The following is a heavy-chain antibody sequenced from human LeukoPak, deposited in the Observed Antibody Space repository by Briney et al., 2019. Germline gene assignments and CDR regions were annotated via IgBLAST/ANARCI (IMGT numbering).Heavy chain of an antibody. CDR3: ARDFGQWQLNGGYYFDY. Sequence: GGSLRLSCAASGFTFSGYSMNWVRQAPGKGLEWVSYISSSGSTIYYADSVKGRFTVSRDHAKNSLYLQMNSLRAEDTAVYYCARDFGQWQLNGGYYFDYWGQGTLVTVSS. CDR2: ISSSGSTI. CDR1: GFTFSGYS. J-gene: IGHJ4*02. V-gene: IGHV3-48*03. D-gene: IGHD1-26*01.